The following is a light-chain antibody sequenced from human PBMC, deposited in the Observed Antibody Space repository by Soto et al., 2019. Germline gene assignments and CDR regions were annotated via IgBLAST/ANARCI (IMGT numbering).Light chain of an antibody. V-gene: IGKV3-11*01. CDR3: QQRRKWPSTT. CDR2: DAS. CDR1: QSVSSY. Sequence: EIVLTQSPATLSLSPGERATLSCRASQSVSSYLAWYQQKPGQAPRLLIYDASNRATGIPARFSGSGSGTDFTLTISSLEPEDFAVYYCQQRRKWPSTTFGPGTKADI. J-gene: IGKJ3*01.